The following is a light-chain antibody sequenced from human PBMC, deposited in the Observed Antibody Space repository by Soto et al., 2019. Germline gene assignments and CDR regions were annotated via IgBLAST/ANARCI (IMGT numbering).Light chain of an antibody. CDR2: DVS. CDR1: SSDVGGYNY. V-gene: IGLV2-14*01. J-gene: IGLJ1*01. CDR3: SSYTSSRTYV. Sequence: QSALTQPASVSGSPGQSITISCTGTSSDVGGYNYVSWYQQHPGKAPKLMIYDVSDRPSGVSNRFSGSQSGNTASLTISGLQAEDQADYYCSSYTSSRTYVFGTGTNVTVL.